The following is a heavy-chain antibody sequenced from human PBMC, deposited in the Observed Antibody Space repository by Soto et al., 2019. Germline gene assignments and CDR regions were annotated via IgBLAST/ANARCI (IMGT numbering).Heavy chain of an antibody. CDR1: GFTFSSYA. CDR2: ISGSGGST. V-gene: IGHV3-23*01. J-gene: IGHJ4*02. D-gene: IGHD3-22*01. Sequence: GGSLRLSCAASGFTFSSYAMSWVRQAPGKGLEWVSAISGSGGSTYYADSVKGRFTISRDNSKNTLYLQMNSLRAEDTAVYYCAKDHYDTYYYDSSGYYDWGQGTLVTVSS. CDR3: AKDHYDTYYYDSSGYYD.